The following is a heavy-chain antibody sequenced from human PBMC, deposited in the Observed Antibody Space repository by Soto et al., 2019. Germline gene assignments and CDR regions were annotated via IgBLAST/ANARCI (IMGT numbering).Heavy chain of an antibody. CDR3: AREDDXGDSLDV. D-gene: IGHD2-21*02. J-gene: IGHJ6*02. V-gene: IGHV4-30-4*08. Sequence: SETLSLTCTVSGDSISSDYYHWTWIRQSPGEGLEWIGYIHHSGSILYNPSLKSRVTISVDTSKNQFSLHLTSVTAADTAVYFCAREDDXGDSLDVWGQGTTVTVSS. CDR1: GDSISSDYYH. CDR2: IHHSGSI.